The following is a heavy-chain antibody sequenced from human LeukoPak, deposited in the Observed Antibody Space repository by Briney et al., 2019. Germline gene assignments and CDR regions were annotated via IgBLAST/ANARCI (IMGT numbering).Heavy chain of an antibody. D-gene: IGHD4-17*01. CDR1: GASISSGNYY. J-gene: IGHJ4*02. CDR3: AKNGAVTSFDS. V-gene: IGHV4-61*02. CDR2: VYNRGTT. Sequence: KSSQTLSLTCTVSGASISSGNYYWSWIRQPAGKGLEWIGRVYNRGTTDYNPSLESRVTISVDTSNNQFSLKLGSVTAADTAVCYCAKNGAVTSFDSWGQGTLVTVSS.